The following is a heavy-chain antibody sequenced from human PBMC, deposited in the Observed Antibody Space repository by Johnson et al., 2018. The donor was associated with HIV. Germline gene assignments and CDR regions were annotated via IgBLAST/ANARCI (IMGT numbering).Heavy chain of an antibody. D-gene: IGHD1-1*01. CDR2: ISNDGSNK. J-gene: IGHJ3*02. V-gene: IGHV3-30*01. CDR1: GFSFSDFS. CDR3: ARGYNWNDFSI. Sequence: QMMLVESGGGVVQPGRSLRLSCAASGFSFSDFSMHWVRQAPGKGLEWVTVISNDGSNKLYADSVTGRLPMSRDIFKNPLYLQMNSLRVDDAAIYYCARGYNWNDFSIWGQGTVVTVS.